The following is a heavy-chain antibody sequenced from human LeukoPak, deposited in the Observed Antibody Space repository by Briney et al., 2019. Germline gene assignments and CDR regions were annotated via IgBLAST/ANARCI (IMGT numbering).Heavy chain of an antibody. CDR2: IYYSGSS. Sequence: SETLSLTCIVSGGSISPNYWTWIRQSPGKGLEWIGYIYYSGSSDYNASLKSRVTFSLDSSKNQFSLNLTSVTAADTAVYYCARGRLSDYTFWSGYKDLDYWGQGTLVTVSS. CDR1: GGSISPNY. J-gene: IGHJ4*02. CDR3: ARGRLSDYTFWSGYKDLDY. V-gene: IGHV4-59*01. D-gene: IGHD3-3*01.